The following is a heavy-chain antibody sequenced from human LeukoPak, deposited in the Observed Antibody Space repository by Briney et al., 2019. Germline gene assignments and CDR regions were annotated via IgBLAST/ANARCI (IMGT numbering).Heavy chain of an antibody. CDR1: SGSFSGYY. J-gene: IGHJ4*02. CDR3: AKVKAIAAAGTDDY. Sequence: SETLSLTCAVYSGSFSGYYWSWIRQPPGKGLEWIGEINHSGSTNYNPSLKSRVTISVDTSKNQFSLKLSSVTAADTAVYYCAKVKAIAAAGTDDYWGQGTLVTVSS. CDR2: INHSGST. D-gene: IGHD6-13*01. V-gene: IGHV4-34*01.